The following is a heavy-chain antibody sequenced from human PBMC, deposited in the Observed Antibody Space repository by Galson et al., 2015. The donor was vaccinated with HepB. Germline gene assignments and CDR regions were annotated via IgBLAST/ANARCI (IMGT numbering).Heavy chain of an antibody. Sequence: SLRLSCAASGFTFGNYALHWVRQTPGKGLEWVALISYDGSNKHYADSVKGRFTVSRDNSGSTLFLQMDSLRAEDTAMYFCTREGAWGGYTPHIWGQGTLVAVSS. CDR3: TREGAWGGYTPHI. D-gene: IGHD5-12*01. V-gene: IGHV3-30-3*01. CDR1: GFTFGNYA. J-gene: IGHJ4*02. CDR2: ISYDGSNK.